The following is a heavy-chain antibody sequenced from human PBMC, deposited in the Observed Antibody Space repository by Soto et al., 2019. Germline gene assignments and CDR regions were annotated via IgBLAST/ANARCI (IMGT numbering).Heavy chain of an antibody. V-gene: IGHV4-31*03. Sequence: SETLSLTCTVSGGSISSGGYYWSWIRQHPGKGLEWIGYIYYSGSTYYNPSLKSRVTIAVDTSKNQFSLKLSSVTAADTAVYYCASAQYGEYYMDVWGKGTTVTVSS. CDR2: IYYSGST. D-gene: IGHD4-4*01. J-gene: IGHJ6*03. CDR1: GGSISSGGYY. CDR3: ASAQYGEYYMDV.